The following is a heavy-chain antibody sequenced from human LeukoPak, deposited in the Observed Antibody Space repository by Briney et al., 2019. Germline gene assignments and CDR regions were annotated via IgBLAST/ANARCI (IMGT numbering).Heavy chain of an antibody. CDR3: ARDSRSAAAGTRGSDY. J-gene: IGHJ4*02. V-gene: IGHV3-66*01. Sequence: GGSLRLSCAASGFTVSSNYMSWVRQAPGKGLEWVSVIYSGGSTYYADSVKGRFTISRDNSKSTLYLQMNSLRAEDTAVYYCARDSRSAAAGTRGSDYWGQGTLVTVSS. D-gene: IGHD6-13*01. CDR2: IYSGGST. CDR1: GFTVSSNY.